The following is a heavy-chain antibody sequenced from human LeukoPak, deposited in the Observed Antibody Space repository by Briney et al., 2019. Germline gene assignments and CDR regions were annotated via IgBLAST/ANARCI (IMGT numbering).Heavy chain of an antibody. CDR1: GGSISSYY. CDR2: IYYSGST. CDR3: ARNYDSSGYYEDYYYYGMDV. Sequence: SETLSLTCTVSGGSISSYYWSWIRQPPGKGLEWIGSIYYSGSTNYNPSLKSRVTISVDTSKNQFSLKLSSVTAADTAVYYCARNYDSSGYYEDYYYYGMDVWGQGTTVTVSS. J-gene: IGHJ6*02. V-gene: IGHV4-59*01. D-gene: IGHD3-22*01.